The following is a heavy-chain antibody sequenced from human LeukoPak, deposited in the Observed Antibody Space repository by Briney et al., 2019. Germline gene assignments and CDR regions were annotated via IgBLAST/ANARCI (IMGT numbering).Heavy chain of an antibody. D-gene: IGHD3-10*01. J-gene: IGHJ3*02. CDR2: IYYSGST. Sequence: SETLSLTCTVSGGSISSSSYYWGWIRQPPGKGLEWIGSIYYSGSTYYNPSLKSRVTISVDTSKNQFSLKLSSVTAADTAVYYCARDFVARGAFDIWGQGTMVTVSS. CDR1: GGSISSSSYY. V-gene: IGHV4-39*02. CDR3: ARDFVARGAFDI.